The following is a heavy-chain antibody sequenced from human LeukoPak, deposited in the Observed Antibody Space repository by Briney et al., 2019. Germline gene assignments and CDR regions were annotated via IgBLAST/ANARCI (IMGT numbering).Heavy chain of an antibody. CDR3: ARENTMVRGSYYYMDV. Sequence: RASVKVSCKASGYTFTSYYMHWVRQAPGQGLEWMGIINPSGGSTSYAQKFQGRVTMTRDMSTSTVYMELSSLRSEDTAVYYCARENTMVRGSYYYMDVWGKGTTVTVSS. D-gene: IGHD3-10*01. CDR1: GYTFTSYY. V-gene: IGHV1-46*01. J-gene: IGHJ6*03. CDR2: INPSGGST.